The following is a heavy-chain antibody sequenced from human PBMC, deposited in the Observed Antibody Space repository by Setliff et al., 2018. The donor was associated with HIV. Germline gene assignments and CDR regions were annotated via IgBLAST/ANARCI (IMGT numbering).Heavy chain of an antibody. CDR3: ARIPYSSSWYGSPPDY. Sequence: PGGSLRLSCAASGFTFGSYEMNWVRQAPGKGLEWVSYISSSGTTKYYADTVKGRFTISRDNADNSLYLQMNSLRAEDTAVYYCARIPYSSSWYGSPPDYWGQGTLVTVSS. CDR2: ISSSGTTK. D-gene: IGHD6-13*01. V-gene: IGHV3-48*03. J-gene: IGHJ4*02. CDR1: GFTFGSYE.